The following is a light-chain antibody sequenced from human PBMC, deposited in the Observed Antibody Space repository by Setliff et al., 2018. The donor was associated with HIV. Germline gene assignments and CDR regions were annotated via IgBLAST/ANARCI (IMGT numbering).Light chain of an antibody. CDR1: SSDVGSYKR. Sequence: SVLTQPPSVSGSPGQSVTISCNGTSSDVGSYKRVSWYQQPPGAAPKLIIYEVSNRPSGVPDRFSGSRSGNTASLTISGLKAEDESQYCCSSYSSSSTLVFGGGTKVTVL. CDR2: EVS. J-gene: IGLJ2*01. CDR3: SSYSSSSTLV. V-gene: IGLV2-18*02.